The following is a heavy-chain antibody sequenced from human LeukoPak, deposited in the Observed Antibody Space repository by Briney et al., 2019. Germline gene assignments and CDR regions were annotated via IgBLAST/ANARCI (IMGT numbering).Heavy chain of an antibody. J-gene: IGHJ1*01. Sequence: GSLRLSCAASGFTFSSYSMNWVRQAPGKGLEWVSYISSSSSTIYYADSVKGRFTISRDNAKNSLYLQMNSLRAEDTAVYYCARLMGSAGSPYFQHWGQGTLVTVSS. CDR2: ISSSSSTI. D-gene: IGHD3-16*01. V-gene: IGHV3-48*04. CDR3: ARLMGSAGSPYFQH. CDR1: GFTFSSYS.